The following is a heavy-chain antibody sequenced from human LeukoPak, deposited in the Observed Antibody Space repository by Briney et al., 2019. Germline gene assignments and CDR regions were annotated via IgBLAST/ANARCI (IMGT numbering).Heavy chain of an antibody. Sequence: GGSLRLSCVVSGFDFSGFSMSCVRQAPGKGLEWVAIMDEYGSDLFYVESVKGRFIISRANARNSLYLQMNNLRAEDTAVYYCARPRGCGSARCNNFDYWGQGTLVTVSS. CDR2: MDEYGSDL. CDR1: GFDFSGFS. D-gene: IGHD2-2*01. CDR3: ARPRGCGSARCNNFDY. V-gene: IGHV3-7*01. J-gene: IGHJ4*02.